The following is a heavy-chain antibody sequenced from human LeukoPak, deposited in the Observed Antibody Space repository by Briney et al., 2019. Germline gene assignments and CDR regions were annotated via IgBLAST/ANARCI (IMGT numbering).Heavy chain of an antibody. CDR3: ARDRIQYYYDSSGYYFDAFDI. J-gene: IGHJ3*02. CDR1: GGSISSGGYY. D-gene: IGHD3-22*01. CDR2: IYYSGST. Sequence: PSQTLSLTCTVSGGSISSGGYYWSWIRQHPGKGLEWIGYIYYSGSTYYNPSLKSRVTISVDTSKNQFSLKLSSVTAADTAVYYCARDRIQYYYDSSGYYFDAFDIWGRGTMVTVSS. V-gene: IGHV4-31*03.